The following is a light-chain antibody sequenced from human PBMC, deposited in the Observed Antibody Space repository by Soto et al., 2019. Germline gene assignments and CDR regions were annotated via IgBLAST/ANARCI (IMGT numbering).Light chain of an antibody. CDR3: CSYASSSNYV. Sequence: QSVLTQPASVSGSPGQSITISCTGTSSDFGSYNLVSWYQQHPDKAPKLMIYEVNKRPSGVSNRFSGSKSGNTASLTISGLQAEDEADYYCCSYASSSNYVFGTGTKVTV. CDR2: EVN. CDR1: SSDFGSYNL. V-gene: IGLV2-23*02. J-gene: IGLJ1*01.